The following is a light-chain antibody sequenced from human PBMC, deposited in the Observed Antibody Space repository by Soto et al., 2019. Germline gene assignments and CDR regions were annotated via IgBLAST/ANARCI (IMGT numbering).Light chain of an antibody. Sequence: QSVLTQPPSLSGAPGQRVTLSCTGSSSNIGTDYDLHWYQQLPVTAPKLLIYRNTNRPSGVPDRFSGSKSGTSASLAITGLQAEDEADYYCQSYDRSLSGSAVFGGGTKVTVL. CDR1: SSNIGTDYD. V-gene: IGLV1-40*01. CDR3: QSYDRSLSGSAV. CDR2: RNT. J-gene: IGLJ2*01.